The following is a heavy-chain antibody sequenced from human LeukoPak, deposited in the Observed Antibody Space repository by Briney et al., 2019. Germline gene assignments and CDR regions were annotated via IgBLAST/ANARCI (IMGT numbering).Heavy chain of an antibody. D-gene: IGHD3-10*01. CDR2: IYYSGSI. CDR1: GASISSYY. Sequence: SETLSLTCTVSGASISSYYWSWIRQPPGKGLEWIGDIYYSGSIKYNPSLKSRVTMSVDTSKNQFSLKLSSVTAADTAVYYCASEFPSDYWGQGTLVTVSS. V-gene: IGHV4-59*08. CDR3: ASEFPSDY. J-gene: IGHJ4*02.